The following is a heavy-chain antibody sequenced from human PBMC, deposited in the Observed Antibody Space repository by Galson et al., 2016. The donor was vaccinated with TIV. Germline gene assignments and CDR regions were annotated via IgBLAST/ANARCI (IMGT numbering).Heavy chain of an antibody. CDR2: INPNGDDT. Sequence: SVKVSCKASGYPFTAYYIHWVRQAPGQGPEWMGWINPNGDDTYYAQRFQGRVSMTRDTSISTAYMELSRLRSDDTAVFFCARGFNYGIDFYYGMDVWGQGTTVTVSS. V-gene: IGHV1-2*02. CDR1: GYPFTAYY. D-gene: IGHD5-18*01. CDR3: ARGFNYGIDFYYGMDV. J-gene: IGHJ6*02.